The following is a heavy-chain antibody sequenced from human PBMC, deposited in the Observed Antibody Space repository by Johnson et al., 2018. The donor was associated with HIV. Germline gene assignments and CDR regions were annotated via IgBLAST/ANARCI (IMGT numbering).Heavy chain of an antibody. CDR1: GFTFSDYY. CDR2: ISSRSGITI. CDR3: ARYIILYWKAFDI. Sequence: VESGGSLRLSCAASGFTFSDYYMTWIRQAPGKGLEWVSYISSRSGITIYYADSVKGRFIISRDNAKNSLYLQMNSLRAEDTAVYYCARYIILYWKAFDIWGQGTMVTVSS. V-gene: IGHV3-11*04. D-gene: IGHD1-1*01. J-gene: IGHJ3*02.